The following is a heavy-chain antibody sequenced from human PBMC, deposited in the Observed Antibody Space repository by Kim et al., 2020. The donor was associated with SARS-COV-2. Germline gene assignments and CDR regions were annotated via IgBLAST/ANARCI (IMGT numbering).Heavy chain of an antibody. J-gene: IGHJ3*01. D-gene: IGHD3-16*01. CDR3: ARQRRGSPFGDAFDF. CDR2: IYPADSDT. Sequence: GESLKISCKGSGYTFSSYWIAWLRHMPGKGLECMGIIYPADSDTKESPSFQGQVTISADKSLSTAYLKWSSLKASDTAIYYCARQRRGSPFGDAFDFWGQGTMLTVSS. CDR1: GYTFSSYW. V-gene: IGHV5-51*01.